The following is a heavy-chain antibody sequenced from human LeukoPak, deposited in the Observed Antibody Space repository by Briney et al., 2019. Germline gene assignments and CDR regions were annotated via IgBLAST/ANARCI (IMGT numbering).Heavy chain of an antibody. V-gene: IGHV4-59*01. J-gene: IGHJ4*02. CDR2: IYYSGST. CDR3: ARGNYYYDSSGYYYTPFDY. Sequence: PETLSLTCTVSGGSISSYYWSWIRQPPGKGLEWIGYIYYSGSTNYNPSLKSRITISVDTSKNQFSLKLSSVTAADTAVYYCARGNYYYDSSGYYYTPFDYWGQGTLVTVSS. CDR1: GGSISSYY. D-gene: IGHD3-22*01.